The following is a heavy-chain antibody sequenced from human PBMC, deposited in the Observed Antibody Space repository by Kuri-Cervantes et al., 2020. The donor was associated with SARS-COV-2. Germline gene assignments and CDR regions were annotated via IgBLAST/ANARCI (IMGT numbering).Heavy chain of an antibody. CDR3: GSTIAVAGVGVYYHLDV. CDR1: GGTLRNYA. D-gene: IGHD6-19*01. Sequence: SVKVSCKASGGTLRNYAISWVRQAPGQGLEWMGGSIPMFDSLNYAQKFQGRVTRTTDESTSTAYMELSSLTSEGTAVYYCGSTIAVAGVGVYYHLDVWGKGTTVTVSS. V-gene: IGHV1-69*05. J-gene: IGHJ6*03. CDR2: SIPMFDSL.